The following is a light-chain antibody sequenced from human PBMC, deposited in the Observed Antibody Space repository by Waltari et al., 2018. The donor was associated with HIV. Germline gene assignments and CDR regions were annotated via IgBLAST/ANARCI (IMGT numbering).Light chain of an antibody. J-gene: IGLJ2*01. CDR3: ATWDDSLNGHVV. CDR2: TNT. Sequence: QSVLTQPPSASGTPGQRVTISCSGSSSNIGDNTVNWYQQLPGTAPKLLIYTNTQRPSGVPDRFSGSKAGTSASLAISGRQSEDEADYYCATWDDSLNGHVVFGGGTKLTVL. V-gene: IGLV1-44*01. CDR1: SSNIGDNT.